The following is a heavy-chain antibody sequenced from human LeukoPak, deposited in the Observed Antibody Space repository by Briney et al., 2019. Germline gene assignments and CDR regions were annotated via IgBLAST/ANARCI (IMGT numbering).Heavy chain of an antibody. V-gene: IGHV3-11*01. D-gene: IGHD2-2*01. CDR2: ISTCGSTI. CDR1: GFTFSDYY. Sequence: GGTLRLSCAASGFTFSDYYMNWIRQAPGKGLEWVSYISTCGSTIYYSDCVKGRFTISRDNAKNSLYLQMNSLRAEDTAVYYCAREHCSTTSCWSDTWGQGTLVTVSS. J-gene: IGHJ5*02. CDR3: AREHCSTTSCWSDT.